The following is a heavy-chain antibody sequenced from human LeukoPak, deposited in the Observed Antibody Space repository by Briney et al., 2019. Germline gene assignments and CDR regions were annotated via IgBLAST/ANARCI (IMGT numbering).Heavy chain of an antibody. CDR1: GFTVSNNY. CDR3: ARGDRGTGQHFDY. Sequence: GGSLRLSCAASGFTVSNNYMTWVRQAPGKGLEWVSIIFAGVGTYYAASVRGRFTISRDNSKNTLYLQMNSLEAEDAAVYYCARGDRGTGQHFDYWGQGTLVTVSS. D-gene: IGHD1-1*01. V-gene: IGHV3-53*01. J-gene: IGHJ4*02. CDR2: IFAGVGT.